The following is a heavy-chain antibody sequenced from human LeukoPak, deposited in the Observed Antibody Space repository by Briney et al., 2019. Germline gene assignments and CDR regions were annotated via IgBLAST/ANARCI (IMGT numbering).Heavy chain of an antibody. CDR3: ARENIAAAGTLYGFDP. D-gene: IGHD6-13*01. J-gene: IGHJ5*02. V-gene: IGHV4-59*01. Sequence: SSETLSLTRTVSGGSISSYYWRWFRQPPGKGLEWIGYIYYSGSTNYNPSLKSRVTISVDTSKNQFSLKLSSVTAADTAVYYCARENIAAAGTLYGFDPWGQGTLVTVSS. CDR2: IYYSGST. CDR1: GGSISSYY.